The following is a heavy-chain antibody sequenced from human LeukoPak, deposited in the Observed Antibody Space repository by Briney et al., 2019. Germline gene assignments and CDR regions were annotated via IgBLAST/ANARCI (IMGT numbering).Heavy chain of an antibody. D-gene: IGHD5-24*01. J-gene: IGHJ4*02. CDR2: ISGRGGST. V-gene: IGHV3-23*01. Sequence: GGSLRLSCTVSGFTFSSYAMNWVRQAPGKGLEWVSAISGRGGSTYYADSVKGRFTISRDNSKNTLYLQMNSLRAEDTAVYYCAMDSSWLPLKFDYWGQGTLVTVST. CDR1: GFTFSSYA. CDR3: AMDSSWLPLKFDY.